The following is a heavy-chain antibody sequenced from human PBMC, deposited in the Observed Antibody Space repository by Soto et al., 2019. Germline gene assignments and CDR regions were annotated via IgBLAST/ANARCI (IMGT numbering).Heavy chain of an antibody. CDR2: IYHSGST. D-gene: IGHD3-16*01. CDR3: ARIMITFGGVADWFDP. J-gene: IGHJ5*02. Sequence: SETLSLTCAVSGGSISSGGYSWSWIRQPPGKGLEWIGYIYHSGSTYYNPSLKSRVTISVDRSKNQFSLKLSSVTAADTAVYYCARIMITFGGVADWFDPWGQGTLVTVSS. CDR1: GGSISSGGYS. V-gene: IGHV4-30-2*01.